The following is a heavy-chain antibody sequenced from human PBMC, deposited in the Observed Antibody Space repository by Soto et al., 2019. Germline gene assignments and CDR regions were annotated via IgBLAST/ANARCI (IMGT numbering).Heavy chain of an antibody. CDR2: IIPIFGTA. J-gene: IGHJ6*02. Sequence: QVQLVQSGAEVKKPGSSVKVSCKASGGTFSSYAISWVRQAPGQGLEWMGGIIPIFGTANYAQKFQGRVTMTTDTSTSTAYMELRSLRSDDTAVYYCARDLERYLGMDVWGQGTTVTVSS. CDR3: ARDLERYLGMDV. CDR1: GGTFSSYA. V-gene: IGHV1-69*06. D-gene: IGHD3-9*01.